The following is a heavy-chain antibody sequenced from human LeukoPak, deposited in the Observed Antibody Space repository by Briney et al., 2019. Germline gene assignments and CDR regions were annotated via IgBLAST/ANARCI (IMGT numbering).Heavy chain of an antibody. D-gene: IGHD2-2*01. CDR3: ARDTKYAFDN. J-gene: IGHJ4*02. V-gene: IGHV3-7*01. CDR1: GFSFNEYW. Sequence: PGGSLRLSCAASGFSFNEYWMSWVRQAPGKGLEWVATIKQDANEKYFVDSVRGRFTVSRDNAQNSLNLQMDSLRDEDTAVYYCARDTKYAFDNWGQGTLVTVSS. CDR2: IKQDANEK.